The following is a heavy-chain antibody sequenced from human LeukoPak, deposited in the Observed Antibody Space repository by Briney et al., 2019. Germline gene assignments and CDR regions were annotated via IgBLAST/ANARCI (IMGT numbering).Heavy chain of an antibody. Sequence: GGSLRLSCSASGFTFSRSAMHWVRQAPGKGLEYVSAIGSNGGSTYYADSVKGRFTISRDNSKNTLYLQMNSLRAEDTAVYYCARVYDILTGPDYYYYYYGMDVWGQGTTVTVSS. V-gene: IGHV3-64*04. J-gene: IGHJ6*02. CDR2: IGSNGGST. CDR1: GFTFSRSA. D-gene: IGHD3-9*01. CDR3: ARVYDILTGPDYYYYYYGMDV.